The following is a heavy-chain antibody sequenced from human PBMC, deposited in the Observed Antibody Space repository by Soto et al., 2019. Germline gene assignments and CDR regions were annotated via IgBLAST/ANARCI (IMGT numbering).Heavy chain of an antibody. J-gene: IGHJ4*02. D-gene: IGHD3-22*01. CDR1: GYTFITYG. CDR3: ARGPADYYDNSANYFSDY. Sequence: QVQLVQSGAEVKKPGASVKVSCKASGYTFITYGVSWVRQAPGQGLDWLGRISTYNGNTRYAERLQGRVTMTTDTTTNTAYMELRNLRSDDTAVYYCARGPADYYDNSANYFSDYLGQGTLVTVSS. V-gene: IGHV1-18*01. CDR2: ISTYNGNT.